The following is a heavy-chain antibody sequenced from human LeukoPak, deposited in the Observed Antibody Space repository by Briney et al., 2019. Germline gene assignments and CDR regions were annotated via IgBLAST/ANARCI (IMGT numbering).Heavy chain of an antibody. CDR2: ITHNGDST. CDR1: GFSFSSYA. D-gene: IGHD6-13*01. Sequence: GGSLRLSCAASGFSFSSYAMSWVRQAPGKGLKWVSGITHNGDSTYYADSVKGRFTISRDNSKNTLYLQMNSLRAEDTAVYYCAALAAAWRDYWGQGILVTVSS. CDR3: AALAAAWRDY. J-gene: IGHJ4*02. V-gene: IGHV3-23*01.